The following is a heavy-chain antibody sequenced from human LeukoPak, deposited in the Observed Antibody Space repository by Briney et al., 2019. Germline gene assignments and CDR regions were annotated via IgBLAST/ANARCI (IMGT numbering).Heavy chain of an antibody. V-gene: IGHV1-8*01. CDR3: ASCSVRVRKRIDF. D-gene: IGHD2-15*01. CDR2: MNPNSGNT. J-gene: IGHJ4*02. CDR1: GYTFNNYD. Sequence: ASVTVSCKASGYTFNNYDVYWVRQATGQGLEWLGWMNPNSGNTGYADKFQGRLTMTMNPSITTAYMEPSSLTSKDTALYYCASCSVRVRKRIDFWGQGTLVTVSS.